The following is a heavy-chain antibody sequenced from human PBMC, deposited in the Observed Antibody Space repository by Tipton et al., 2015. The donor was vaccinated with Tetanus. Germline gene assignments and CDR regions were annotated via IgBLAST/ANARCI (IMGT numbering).Heavy chain of an antibody. Sequence: TLSLTCAVYGGSFSGYYWSWIRQPPGKGLEWIGEISHSGSTNYNPSLKSRVTISVDTSKNQFSLKLSSVTAADTAVYYCAGSSWYPFDYWGQGTLVTVSS. CDR1: GGSFSGYY. CDR2: ISHSGST. V-gene: IGHV4-34*01. CDR3: AGSSWYPFDY. D-gene: IGHD6-13*01. J-gene: IGHJ4*02.